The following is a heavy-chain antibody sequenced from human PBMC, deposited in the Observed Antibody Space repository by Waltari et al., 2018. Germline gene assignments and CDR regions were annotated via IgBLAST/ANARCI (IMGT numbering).Heavy chain of an antibody. V-gene: IGHV1-2*06. CDR2: INPNSGGT. CDR3: ARDNGSSWYI. J-gene: IGHJ4*02. CDR1: GYTFTAYN. Sequence: QVQLVQSGAEVKKPGASVKVSCKASGYTFTAYNMHGVRQAPGQGLEWMGRINPNSGGTNYAQKFQGRVTMTRDTSISTAYMELSRLRSDDTAVYYCARDNGSSWYIWGQGTLVTVSS. D-gene: IGHD6-13*01.